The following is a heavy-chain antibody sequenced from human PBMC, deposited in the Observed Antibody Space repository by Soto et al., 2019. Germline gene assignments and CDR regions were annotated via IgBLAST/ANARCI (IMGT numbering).Heavy chain of an antibody. CDR1: GDSIMSSDFY. CDR2: IFYLGSS. J-gene: IGHJ5*02. Sequence: SETLSLTCTVSGDSIMSSDFYWGWVRQPPGKGLEWIGSIFYLGSSYYNPSLKSRVTMSVDTSKNQFSLRLMSVTAADTALYFCARHSLALRKNNWFDPWGQGIMVTVSS. CDR3: ARHSLALRKNNWFDP. D-gene: IGHD3-3*02. V-gene: IGHV4-39*01.